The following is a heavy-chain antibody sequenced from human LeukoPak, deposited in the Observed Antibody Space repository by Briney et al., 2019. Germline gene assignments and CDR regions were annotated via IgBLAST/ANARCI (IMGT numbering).Heavy chain of an antibody. CDR3: AKGSGYDDFWSGYYRGYFDY. Sequence: GGSLRLSCAASGFTFSSYWMHWVRQAPGKGLVWVSRINSDGSSTSYADSVKGRFTISRDNAKNTLYLQMNSLRAEDTALYYCAKGSGYDDFWSGYYRGYFDYWGQGTLVTVSS. J-gene: IGHJ4*02. V-gene: IGHV3-74*01. CDR2: INSDGSST. CDR1: GFTFSSYW. D-gene: IGHD3-3*01.